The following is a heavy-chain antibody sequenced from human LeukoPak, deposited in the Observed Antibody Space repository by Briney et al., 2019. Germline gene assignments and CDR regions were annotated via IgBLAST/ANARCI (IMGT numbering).Heavy chain of an antibody. CDR3: ARDSITMIARNDY. D-gene: IGHD3-22*01. Sequence: GGSLRLSCAASGFTFSSYSMTWVRQAPGKGLEWVSSISSSSSYIYYADSVKGRFTISRDNAKNSLYLQMNSLRAEDTAVYYCARDSITMIARNDYWGQGTLVTVSS. CDR2: ISSSSSYI. CDR1: GFTFSSYS. V-gene: IGHV3-21*01. J-gene: IGHJ4*02.